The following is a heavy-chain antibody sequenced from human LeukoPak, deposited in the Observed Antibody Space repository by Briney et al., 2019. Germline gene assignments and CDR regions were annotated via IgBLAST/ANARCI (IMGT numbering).Heavy chain of an antibody. Sequence: ASVKVSCKTSGYPFSASGLTWMRQSPGQRLEWMGWVDANDGDTSYAQNFQGRITMTEDTSTDTAYMELSRLRSEDTAIYYCATELRSGYFDYWGQGTLVTVSS. J-gene: IGHJ4*02. CDR3: ATELRSGYFDY. CDR1: GYPFSASG. D-gene: IGHD3-22*01. V-gene: IGHV1-18*01. CDR2: VDANDGDT.